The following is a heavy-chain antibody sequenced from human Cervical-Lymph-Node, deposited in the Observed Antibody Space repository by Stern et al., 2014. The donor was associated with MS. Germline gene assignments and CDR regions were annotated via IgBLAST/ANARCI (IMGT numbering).Heavy chain of an antibody. CDR3: ARSIAAAGTRVDH. CDR1: GYTFTGYY. V-gene: IGHV1-2*06. CDR2: VNTNRGGT. J-gene: IGHJ5*02. D-gene: IGHD6-13*01. Sequence: VQLVESGAEVKKPGASVKVSCKASGYTFTGYYMHWVRQDPGQGLEWMGRVNTNRGGTNYAQKFQGRVTMTRDTSISTAYMELSRLRSDDTAVYYWARSIAAAGTRVDHWGQGTLVTVSS.